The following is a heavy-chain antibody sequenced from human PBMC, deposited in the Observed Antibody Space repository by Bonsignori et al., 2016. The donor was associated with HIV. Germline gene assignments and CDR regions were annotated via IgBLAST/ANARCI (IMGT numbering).Heavy chain of an antibody. Sequence: WIRHAPTGRGRGVGRVSISKQRLMVGRTEHAASVKGRFTISRDDSKSIAYLQMNSLKTEDTAVYYCTRVSGRGGTTPNFDYWGQGTLVTVSS. D-gene: IGHD1-1*01. V-gene: IGHV3-49*02. J-gene: IGHJ4*02. CDR3: TRVSGRGGTTPNFDY. CDR2: ISKQRLMVGRT.